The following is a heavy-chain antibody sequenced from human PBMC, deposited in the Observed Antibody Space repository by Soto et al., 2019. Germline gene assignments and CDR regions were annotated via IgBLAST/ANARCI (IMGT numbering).Heavy chain of an antibody. CDR1: GVTFSSYA. D-gene: IGHD3-3*01. CDR3: AMVSIDDFWSGYPASYYIGMVV. CDR2: IIPIFGTG. V-gene: IGHV1-69*13. Sequence: SVKVSGKASGVTFSSYAINCVRQAPVQGLEWMGWIIPIFGTGNYAQKFRGRVTITADESTSTAYMELSSLRSEDTAVYYCAMVSIDDFWSGYPASYYIGMVVWGQGPTVPVYS. J-gene: IGHJ6*02.